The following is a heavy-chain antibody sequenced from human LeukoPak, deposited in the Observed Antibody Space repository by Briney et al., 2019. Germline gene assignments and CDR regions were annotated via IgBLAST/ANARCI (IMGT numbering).Heavy chain of an antibody. V-gene: IGHV4-39*01. CDR2: IYYSGST. J-gene: IGHJ4*02. CDR1: GGSISSSSYY. D-gene: IGHD3-22*01. CDR3: ASLGIYYYDSSGYPDY. Sequence: TSETLSLTCTVSGGSISSSSYYWGWIRQPPGKGLEWIGSIYYSGSTYYNPSLKSRVTISVDTSKNQFSLKLSSVTAADTAVYYCASLGIYYYDSSGYPDYWGQGTLVTVSS.